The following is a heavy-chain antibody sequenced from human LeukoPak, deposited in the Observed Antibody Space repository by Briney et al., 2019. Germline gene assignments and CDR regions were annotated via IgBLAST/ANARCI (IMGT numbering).Heavy chain of an antibody. CDR2: ISAYNGNT. CDR3: ATWLGGPDYYFDY. V-gene: IGHV1-18*01. D-gene: IGHD6-19*01. J-gene: IGHJ4*02. Sequence: ASVKVSCKASGYTFTSYGISWVRQAPGQGLEWMGWISAYNGNTNYAQKHQGRVTMTEDTSTDTAYMELSSLRSEDTAVYYCATWLGGPDYYFDYWGQGTLVTVSS. CDR1: GYTFTSYG.